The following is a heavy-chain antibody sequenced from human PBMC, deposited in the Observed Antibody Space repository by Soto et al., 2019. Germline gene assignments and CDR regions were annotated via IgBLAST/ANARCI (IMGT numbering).Heavy chain of an antibody. CDR1: GYTFTGYY. CDR3: ARDWGSGWYYFDY. Sequence: QVQLVQSGAEVKKPGASVKVSCKASGYTFTGYYMHWVRQAPGQGLEWMGWINPNSGGTNYAQKFQGWVTMTRDTSRSTAYMELSRLRSDDTAVYYCARDWGSGWYYFDYWGQGTLVTVSS. J-gene: IGHJ4*02. D-gene: IGHD6-19*01. V-gene: IGHV1-2*04. CDR2: INPNSGGT.